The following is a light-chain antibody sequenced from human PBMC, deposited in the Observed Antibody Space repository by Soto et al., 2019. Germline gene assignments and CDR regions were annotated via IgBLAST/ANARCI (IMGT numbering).Light chain of an antibody. CDR3: QQRSTWPRIT. CDR2: DAS. CDR1: QSVSSY. J-gene: IGKJ5*01. V-gene: IGKV3-11*01. Sequence: DTMSLSQGKRVDLAGSPSQSVSSYLAWYQQKPGQAPRLLIYDASNRASGIPARFSGSGSGTDFTLTISRLEPEEFAVHYCQQRSTWPRITCGQGTRLEIK.